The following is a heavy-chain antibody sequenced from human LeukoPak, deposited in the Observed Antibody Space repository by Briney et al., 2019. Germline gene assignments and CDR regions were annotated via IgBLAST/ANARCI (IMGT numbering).Heavy chain of an antibody. V-gene: IGHV1-46*01. Sequence: ASVKVSCKASGYTFTSFYLHWVRQAPGQGLEWMGLINPSGGSTSYAQQFQGRVTMTRDTPTSTVYMELSSLTSEDTAVYYCARDPWAPKSDAFDIWGQGTMVTVSS. J-gene: IGHJ3*02. CDR3: ARDPWAPKSDAFDI. CDR1: GYTFTSFY. CDR2: INPSGGST.